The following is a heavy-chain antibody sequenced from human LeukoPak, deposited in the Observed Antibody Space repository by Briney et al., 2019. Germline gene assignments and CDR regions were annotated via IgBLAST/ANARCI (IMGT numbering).Heavy chain of an antibody. CDR3: ARRTRWDSAGTFDY. Sequence: GGSLRLSCAASGFTFSSYEMNWVRQAPGKGLEWVSYISSSSSYIYYADSVKGRFTISRDNAKNSLYLQMNSLRAEDTALYYCARRTRWDSAGTFDYWGQGTLVTVSS. CDR1: GFTFSSYE. J-gene: IGHJ4*02. V-gene: IGHV3-21*05. D-gene: IGHD1-26*01. CDR2: ISSSSSYI.